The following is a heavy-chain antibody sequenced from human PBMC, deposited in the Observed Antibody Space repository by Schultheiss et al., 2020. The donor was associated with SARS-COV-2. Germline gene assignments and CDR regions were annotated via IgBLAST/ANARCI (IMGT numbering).Heavy chain of an antibody. Sequence: SGPTLVKTTQTLTLTCTFSGFSLSTSGVGVGWIRQPPVKALEWLALIYWDDDKRYSPSLKSRLTITKDTSKNQVVLTMTNMDPVDTATYYCAHSGLITFGGVIFPHDYWVQGTLVTVSS. CDR2: IYWDDDK. J-gene: IGHJ4*02. D-gene: IGHD3-16*02. V-gene: IGHV2-5*02. CDR3: AHSGLITFGGVIFPHDY. CDR1: GFSLSTSGVG.